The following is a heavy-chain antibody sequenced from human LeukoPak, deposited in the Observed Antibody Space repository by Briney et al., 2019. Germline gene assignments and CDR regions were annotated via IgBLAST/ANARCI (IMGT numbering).Heavy chain of an antibody. CDR1: GGSISSSSYY. V-gene: IGHV4-39*07. CDR2: IYYSGST. CDR3: AKGAGGFSYYNWFDP. D-gene: IGHD5-18*01. Sequence: SETLSLTCTVSGGSISSSSYYWGWIRQPPGKGLEWIGSIYYSGSTYYNPSLKSRVTISVDTSKNQFSLKLASVTAADTAIYYCAKGAGGFSYYNWFDPWGQGTLVTVSS. J-gene: IGHJ5*02.